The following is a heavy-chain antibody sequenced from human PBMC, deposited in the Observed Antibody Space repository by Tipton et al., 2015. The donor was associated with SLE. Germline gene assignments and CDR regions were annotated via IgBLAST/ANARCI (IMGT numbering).Heavy chain of an antibody. CDR3: AKARRVKIYSSGWYRGGLDY. Sequence: SLRLSCAASGFTFSNAWMSWVRQAPGKGLEWVGRIKSKTDGGTTDYAAPVKGRFTISRDDSKNTLYLQMNSLKTEDTAVYYCAKARRVKIYSSGWYRGGLDYWGQGTLVTVSS. V-gene: IGHV3-15*01. CDR2: IKSKTDGGTT. J-gene: IGHJ4*02. CDR1: GFTFSNAW. D-gene: IGHD6-19*01.